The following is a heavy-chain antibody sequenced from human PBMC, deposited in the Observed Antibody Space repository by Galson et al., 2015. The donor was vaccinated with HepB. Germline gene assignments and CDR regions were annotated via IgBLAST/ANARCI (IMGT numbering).Heavy chain of an antibody. CDR1: GFSFSDHY. V-gene: IGHV3-11*01. D-gene: IGHD6-19*01. CDR2: ISSSGATT. CDR3: ARHHCTSSSCFYDY. Sequence: SLRLSCAASGFSFSDHYMSWIRQAPGRGLQWLAYISSSGATTDYAGSVKGRFTISRDNVETSLYLQLNSLRAEDTAVYYCARHHCTSSSCFYDYWGQGTRVTVSS. J-gene: IGHJ4*02.